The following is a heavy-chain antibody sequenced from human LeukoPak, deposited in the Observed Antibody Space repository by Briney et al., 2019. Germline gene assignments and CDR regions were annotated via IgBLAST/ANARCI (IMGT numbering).Heavy chain of an antibody. CDR1: AGSISSSSYY. Sequence: SETLSLTCTVSAGSISSSSYYWGWIRQPPGKGLEWIGTIYYSGSTYYNPSLKSRVTISVDTSKNQFSLKLSSVTAADTAVYYCARHMDCSSTSCSLRFLEWLAYFDYWGQGTLVTVSS. J-gene: IGHJ4*02. CDR3: ARHMDCSSTSCSLRFLEWLAYFDY. D-gene: IGHD3-3*01. CDR2: IYYSGST. V-gene: IGHV4-39*01.